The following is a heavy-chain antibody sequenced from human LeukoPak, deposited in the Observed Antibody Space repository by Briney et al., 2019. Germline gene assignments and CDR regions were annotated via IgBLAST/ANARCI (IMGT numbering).Heavy chain of an antibody. CDR1: GFTFSSYG. Sequence: GGSLRLSCAASGFTFSSYGMHWVRQPPAKGLEWVAVISYDGSNNYYADSVKGRFTISRDNSKNTLYLQMNSLRAEDTAVYYCAKDQNFGWLRFNYFDYWGQGTLVTVSS. D-gene: IGHD5-12*01. CDR3: AKDQNFGWLRFNYFDY. J-gene: IGHJ4*02. CDR2: ISYDGSNN. V-gene: IGHV3-30*18.